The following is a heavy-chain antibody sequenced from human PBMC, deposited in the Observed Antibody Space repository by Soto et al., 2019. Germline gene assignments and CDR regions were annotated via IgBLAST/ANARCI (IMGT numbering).Heavy chain of an antibody. V-gene: IGHV3-48*01. D-gene: IGHD3-10*01. Sequence: GGSLRLSCAASGFTFSSYSMNWVRQAPGKGLEWVSYISSSSSTIYYADSVKGRFTISRDNAKNSLYLQMNSLIAEDTAVYYCARDRGKASRNYYYYYMDVWGKGTTVTVSS. CDR1: GFTFSSYS. J-gene: IGHJ6*03. CDR3: ARDRGKASRNYYYYYMDV. CDR2: ISSSSSTI.